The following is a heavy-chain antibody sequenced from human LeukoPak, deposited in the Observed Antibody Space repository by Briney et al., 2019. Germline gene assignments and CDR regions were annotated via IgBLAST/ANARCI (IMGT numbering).Heavy chain of an antibody. V-gene: IGHV6-1*01. CDR3: ARRQDGYGLDY. CDR2: TCYRSKWYY. D-gene: IGHD5-24*01. CDR1: GDSVSSNSAA. Sequence: SQTLSLTCAISGDSVSSNSAAWNWIRRSPSRGLEWLGRTCYRSKWYYDYAVFVKGRVTFIPDTSKNQFSLQLNSVTPEDTAVYYCARRQDGYGLDYWGQGTLVTVSS. J-gene: IGHJ4*02.